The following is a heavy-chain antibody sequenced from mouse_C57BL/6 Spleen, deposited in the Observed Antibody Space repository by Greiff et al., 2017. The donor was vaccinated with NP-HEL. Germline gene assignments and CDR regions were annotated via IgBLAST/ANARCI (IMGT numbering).Heavy chain of an antibody. CDR3: ARSTSYYSNYYFDY. V-gene: IGHV1-69*01. Sequence: QVQLQQPGAELVMPGASVKLSCKASGYTFTSYWMHWVKQRPGQGLEWIGEIDPSDSYTNYNQKFKGKSTLTVDKSSSTAYMQLSSLTSEDSAVYYCARSTSYYSNYYFDYWGQGTTLTVSS. CDR2: IDPSDSYT. D-gene: IGHD2-5*01. CDR1: GYTFTSYW. J-gene: IGHJ2*01.